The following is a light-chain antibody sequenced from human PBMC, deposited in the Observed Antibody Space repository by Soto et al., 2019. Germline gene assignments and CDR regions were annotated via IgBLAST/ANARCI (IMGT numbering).Light chain of an antibody. CDR1: SSDVGSHNF. CDR3: CSYAGTTTWV. CDR2: EVT. Sequence: QSVLTQPASVSGSPGQSITISCTGTSSDVGSHNFVSWYQQRPGKAPKLMIFEVTKRPSGVSSRFSASKSGNTASLTISGVQAEDEADYYCCSYAGTTTWVFGGGTQLTGL. V-gene: IGLV2-23*02. J-gene: IGLJ2*01.